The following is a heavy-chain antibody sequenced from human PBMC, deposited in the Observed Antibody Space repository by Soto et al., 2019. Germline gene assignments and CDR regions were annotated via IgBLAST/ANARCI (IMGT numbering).Heavy chain of an antibody. CDR1: GGTFSTYV. J-gene: IGHJ6*02. V-gene: IGHV1-69*06. Sequence: QVQLVQSGAEVKKPGSSVKVSCKASGGTFSTYVISWVRQAPGQGLEWMGRVIAVSGSSNYAQTFQGRVTITADKDTSIAYMEVRSLRSEDTAVYYCARGRPRSGPPFYYYGLDVWGQGTTVIVSS. D-gene: IGHD1-26*01. CDR3: ARGRPRSGPPFYYYGLDV. CDR2: VIAVSGSS.